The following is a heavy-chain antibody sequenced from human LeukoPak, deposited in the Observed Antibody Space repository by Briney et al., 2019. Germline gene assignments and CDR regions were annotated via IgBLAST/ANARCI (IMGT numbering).Heavy chain of an antibody. J-gene: IGHJ4*02. Sequence: PSETLSLTCTVSGGSISSRYWSWIRQPPGKGLEWIGYIYYSGSTNYNPSLKSRVTISVDTSKNQFSLKLSSVTAADTAVYYCATYPLAAAGTPDDYWGQGTLVTVSS. D-gene: IGHD6-13*01. CDR3: ATYPLAAAGTPDDY. CDR2: IYYSGST. V-gene: IGHV4-59*11. CDR1: GGSISSRY.